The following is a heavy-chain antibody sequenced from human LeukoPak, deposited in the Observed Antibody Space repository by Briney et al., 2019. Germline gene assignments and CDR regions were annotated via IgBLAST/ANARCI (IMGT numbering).Heavy chain of an antibody. CDR3: AKRGVVIRVILVGFHKEAYYFDS. V-gene: IGHV3-23*01. CDR2: ISGSGGGT. J-gene: IGHJ4*02. Sequence: GGSLRLSCAVSGITLSNYGMSWVRQAPGKGLEWVAGISGSGGGTNYADSVKGRFTISRDNAKNILYLQMNNLRAEDTVVYFCAKRGVVIRVILVGFHKEAYYFDSWGQGALVTVSS. D-gene: IGHD3-22*01. CDR1: GITLSNYG.